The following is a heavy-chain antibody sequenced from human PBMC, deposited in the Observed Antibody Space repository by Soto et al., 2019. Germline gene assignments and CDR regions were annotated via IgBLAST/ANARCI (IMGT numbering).Heavy chain of an antibody. CDR1: GFTFSSYS. CDR3: ARDRAEDY. Sequence: EVQLVESGGGLVQPGGSLRLSCAATGFTFSSYSMNWVRQAPGKGLEWISYISGSSSTIYYADSVEGRFTISRDNAKNSLYLQMSSLRVEDTSVYYCARDRAEDYWGQGTLVTVSS. V-gene: IGHV3-48*01. CDR2: ISGSSSTI. J-gene: IGHJ4*02.